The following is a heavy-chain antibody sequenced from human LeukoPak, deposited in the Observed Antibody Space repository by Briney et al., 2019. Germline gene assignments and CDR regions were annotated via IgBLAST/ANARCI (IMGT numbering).Heavy chain of an antibody. D-gene: IGHD2-15*01. CDR2: MNPSSGST. V-gene: IGHV1-8*01. J-gene: IGHJ6*03. CDR3: ARVVLGIYYYYMDV. Sequence: ASVKVSCKASGYTFTSYDINWVRQATGQGLEWMGWMNPSSGSTGYAQKFQGRVTMTRNTSISTAYMELSSLRSEDTAVYYCARVVLGIYYYYMDVWGKGTTVTVPS. CDR1: GYTFTSYD.